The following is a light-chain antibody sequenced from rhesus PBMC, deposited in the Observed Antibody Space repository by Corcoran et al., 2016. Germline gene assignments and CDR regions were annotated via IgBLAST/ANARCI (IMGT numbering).Light chain of an antibody. J-gene: IGKJ4*01. Sequence: DIQMTQSPSSLSASVGDRVTITCRASQGITNDLAWYQQKPGETPKLLSYEASSLQSGIPSRFRGSGSGTDFTLTISSLQSEDFATYYCQHYYNTPLTFGGGTKVEIK. CDR3: QHYYNTPLT. CDR1: QGITND. CDR2: EAS. V-gene: IGKV1-25*01.